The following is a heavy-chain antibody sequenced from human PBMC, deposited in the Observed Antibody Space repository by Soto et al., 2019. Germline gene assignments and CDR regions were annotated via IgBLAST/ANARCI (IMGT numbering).Heavy chain of an antibody. CDR3: ARANHCGGGAVCFRWFDP. Sequence: QVQLVQSGAEVTKPGASVKFSCKASEYTFTSYDIHWVRQAPGQRLEWMGRINAGNGNTKYSQKFQDRVIFTRDTSATTAYMELSSLNSEDTAVYYCARANHCGGGAVCFRWFDPCAHGTLVTVSS. V-gene: IGHV1-3*01. CDR2: INAGNGNT. D-gene: IGHD2-21*02. J-gene: IGHJ5*02. CDR1: EYTFTSYD.